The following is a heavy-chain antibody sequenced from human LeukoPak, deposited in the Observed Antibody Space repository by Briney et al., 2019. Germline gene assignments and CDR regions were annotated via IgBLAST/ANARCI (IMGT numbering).Heavy chain of an antibody. V-gene: IGHV3-48*02. J-gene: IGHJ4*02. CDR2: ISSSGATI. D-gene: IGHD3-10*01. CDR1: GFTFSNYN. Sequence: PGGSLRLSCAASGFTFSNYNMNWVRQAPGEGLEWVSYISSSGATIYYADSVRGRFSISRDNAKNSLSLQMNSLRDEDTAVYYCARNYYGSGSYYLFDYWGQGTLVTVSS. CDR3: ARNYYGSGSYYLFDY.